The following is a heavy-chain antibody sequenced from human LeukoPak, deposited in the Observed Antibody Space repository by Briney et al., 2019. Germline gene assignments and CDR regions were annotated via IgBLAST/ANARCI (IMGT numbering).Heavy chain of an antibody. CDR1: GFTFSSYA. CDR3: AKGTGVGGDDAFDF. CDR2: ISGSGGST. D-gene: IGHD3-3*01. J-gene: IGHJ3*01. V-gene: IGHV3-23*01. Sequence: GGSLSLSCAVSGFTFSSYAMAWVRQAPGKGLEWVSGISGSGGSTYYADSLKGRFIISRDNSNNTVFLQMNSLRAEDTAIYYCAKGTGVGGDDAFDFWGQGTMVTVSS.